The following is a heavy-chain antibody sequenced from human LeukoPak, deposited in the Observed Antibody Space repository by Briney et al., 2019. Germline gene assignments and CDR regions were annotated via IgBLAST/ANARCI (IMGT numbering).Heavy chain of an antibody. CDR3: AIPLERAFDI. V-gene: IGHV3-21*01. CDR1: GFTFSSYS. CDR2: ISSSGSYI. Sequence: GGSLRLSCAASGFTFSSYSMNWVRQAPGKGLEWVSSISSSGSYIYYADSVKGRFTISRDNAKNSLYLQMNSLRAEDTAVYYCAIPLERAFDIWGQGTMVTVSS. J-gene: IGHJ3*02.